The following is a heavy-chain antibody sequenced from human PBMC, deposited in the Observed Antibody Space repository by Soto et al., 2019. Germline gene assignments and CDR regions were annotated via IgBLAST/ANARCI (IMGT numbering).Heavy chain of an antibody. CDR3: ARVDDDIWGPYLSGQY. CDR1: GYTFADYG. CDR2: IASNTGNT. V-gene: IGHV1-18*04. Sequence: QVQQIQSGPEVKRPGASVKLSCKASGYTFADYGIIWVRQAPGQGLEWVAWIASNTGNTDYARNLRGRVTVTTDTYTNTAFLDLRSLTSDDTAFYYCARVDDDIWGPYLSGQYWGQGTLVTVSS. J-gene: IGHJ4*02. D-gene: IGHD3-16*02.